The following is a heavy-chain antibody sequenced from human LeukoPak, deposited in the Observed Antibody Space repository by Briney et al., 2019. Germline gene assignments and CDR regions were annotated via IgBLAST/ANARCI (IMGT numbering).Heavy chain of an antibody. Sequence: SQTLSLTCAISGDSVSSNSVTWNWIRQSPSRGLEWLGRTYYRSKWYNDYAVSVKSRITINPDTSKNQFSLQLNSVTPEDTAVYYCARGFGILRFLEWLSPTYYFDYWGQGTLVTVSS. V-gene: IGHV6-1*01. D-gene: IGHD3-3*01. CDR2: TYYRSKWYN. J-gene: IGHJ4*02. CDR1: GDSVSSNSVT. CDR3: ARGFGILRFLEWLSPTYYFDY.